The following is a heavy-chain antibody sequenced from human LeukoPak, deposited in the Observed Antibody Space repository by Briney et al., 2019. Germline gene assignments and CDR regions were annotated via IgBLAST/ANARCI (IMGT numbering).Heavy chain of an antibody. CDR3: ARDVGGTLAGPEWFDP. V-gene: IGHV4-31*03. CDR1: GGSISSGGYY. D-gene: IGHD1-14*01. J-gene: IGHJ5*02. CDR2: INYSGST. Sequence: PSETLSLTCTVSGGSISSGGYYWSWIRQHPGKGLEWIGYINYSGSTYYNPSLKSRVTISVDTSKNQFSLKLSSVTAADTAVYYCARDVGGTLAGPEWFDPWGQGTLVTVSS.